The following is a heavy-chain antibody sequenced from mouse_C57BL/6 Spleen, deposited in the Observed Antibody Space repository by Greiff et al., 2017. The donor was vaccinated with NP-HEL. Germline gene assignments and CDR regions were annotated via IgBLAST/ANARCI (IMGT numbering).Heavy chain of an antibody. CDR2: IDPETGGT. CDR3: TRRNKGGYFDY. J-gene: IGHJ2*01. V-gene: IGHV1-15*01. Sequence: QVQLQQSGAELVRPGASVTLSCKASGYTFTDYDMHWVKQTPVPGLEWIGAIDPETGGTAYNQKFKGKAILTADKSSITACMELRSLTSEDSAVYDCTRRNKGGYFDYWGQGTTLTVSS. CDR1: GYTFTDYD.